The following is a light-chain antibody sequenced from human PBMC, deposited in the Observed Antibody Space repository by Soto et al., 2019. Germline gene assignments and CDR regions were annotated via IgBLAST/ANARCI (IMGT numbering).Light chain of an antibody. Sequence: QSALTQPASVSGSAGQSITISCTGTSSDVVSSNLVSWYQQHPHRAPKLIIYEGARRPSGVSGRFSASMSGNTASLRISGLQAEDEADYYCCSFAPFTTSYVFGTGTKVTVL. CDR1: SSDVVSSNL. CDR2: EGA. J-gene: IGLJ1*01. V-gene: IGLV2-23*01. CDR3: CSFAPFTTSYV.